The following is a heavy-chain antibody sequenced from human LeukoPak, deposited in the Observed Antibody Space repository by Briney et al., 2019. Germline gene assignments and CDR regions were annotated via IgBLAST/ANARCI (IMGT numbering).Heavy chain of an antibody. D-gene: IGHD3-10*01. J-gene: IGHJ4*02. CDR3: AGSIVRGIIILFDY. Sequence: SETLSLTCNVSGGSISSSSYYWGWIRQPPGKGLEWIGSIHITGSTYYNPSLSSRVTISLDTSKNQFSLRLSSVTAADTAVYYCAGSIVRGIIILFDYWGQGTLVTVSS. CDR1: GGSISSSSYY. CDR2: IHITGST. V-gene: IGHV4-39*07.